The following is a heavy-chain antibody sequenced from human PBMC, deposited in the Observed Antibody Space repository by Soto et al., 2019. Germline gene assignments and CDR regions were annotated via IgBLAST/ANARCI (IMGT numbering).Heavy chain of an antibody. CDR3: ARGSPTLGYCSNGVCTYFDS. CDR1: GFTFSDYY. CDR2: ISSSGSTI. D-gene: IGHD2-8*01. J-gene: IGHJ4*02. Sequence: GGSLRRSCAASGFTFSDYYMSWIRQAPGKGLEWVSYISSSGSTIYYADSVKGRFTISRDNAKNSLYLQMNSLRAEDTAVYYCARGSPTLGYCSNGVCTYFDSWGQGTLVTVSS. V-gene: IGHV3-11*01.